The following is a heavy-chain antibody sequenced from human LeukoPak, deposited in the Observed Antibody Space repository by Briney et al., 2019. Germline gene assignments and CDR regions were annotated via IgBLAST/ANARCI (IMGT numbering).Heavy chain of an antibody. D-gene: IGHD1-7*01. CDR2: IIPIFGTA. Sequence: SVKVSCKGSGSTFSSYAISWVRQAPGQGLEWMGGIIPIFGTANYAQKFQGRVTITTDESTSTAYMGLSSLRSEDTAVYYCARGEVETLDWNYGYYYYMDVWGKGTTVTVSS. CDR1: GSTFSSYA. V-gene: IGHV1-69*05. CDR3: ARGEVETLDWNYGYYYYMDV. J-gene: IGHJ6*03.